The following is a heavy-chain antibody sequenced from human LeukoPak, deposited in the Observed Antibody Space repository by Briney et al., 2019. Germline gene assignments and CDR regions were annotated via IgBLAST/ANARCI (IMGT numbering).Heavy chain of an antibody. J-gene: IGHJ4*02. CDR3: AKGSYYDSSGSFYFDY. V-gene: IGHV3-23*01. CDR1: GYTFSSYV. CDR2: MSGSGDNT. D-gene: IGHD3-22*01. Sequence: PGGSLRLSCAASGYTFSSYVMSWVRRAPGKGLEWVSGMSGSGDNTYYADSVNGRFPISRHNSKNTLYVPVTSLGTEDTAAYYCAKGSYYDSSGSFYFDYWGQGPLVTVSS.